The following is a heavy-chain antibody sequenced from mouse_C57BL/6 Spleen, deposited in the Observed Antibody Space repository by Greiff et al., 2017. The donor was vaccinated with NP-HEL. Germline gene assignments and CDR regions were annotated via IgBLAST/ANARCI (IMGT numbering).Heavy chain of an antibody. CDR2: ISSGGDYI. V-gene: IGHV5-9-1*02. CDR1: GFTFSSYA. J-gene: IGHJ4*01. D-gene: IGHD2-4*01. CDR3: TRGDYDYAGYAMDY. Sequence: EVKLVESGEGLVKPGGSLKLSCAASGFTFSSYAMSWVRQTPEKRLEWVAYISSGGDYIYYADTVKGRFTISRDNARNTLYLQMSSLKSEDTAMYYCTRGDYDYAGYAMDYWGQGTSVTVSS.